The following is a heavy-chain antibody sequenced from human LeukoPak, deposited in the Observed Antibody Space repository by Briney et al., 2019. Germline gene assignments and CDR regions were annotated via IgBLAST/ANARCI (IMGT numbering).Heavy chain of an antibody. Sequence: GASVKVSCTASGVTFNNYTINWVRQARGQGLEWMGGIIPFFEAPNYAQKFQGRLTITADELTSTAHMELSGLRSEDTAVYFCAREKWEPPFYYYGLDVWGQGTTVTVSS. CDR1: GVTFNNYT. D-gene: IGHD1-26*01. CDR3: AREKWEPPFYYYGLDV. J-gene: IGHJ6*02. V-gene: IGHV1-69*01. CDR2: IIPFFEAP.